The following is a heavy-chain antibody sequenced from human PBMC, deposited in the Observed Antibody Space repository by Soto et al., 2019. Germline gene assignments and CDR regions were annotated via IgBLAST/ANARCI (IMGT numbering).Heavy chain of an antibody. CDR3: ARTSYSLKGGNWFDP. Sequence: QVQLVESGGGVVQPGRSLRLSCAASGFTFSSYAMHWVRQAPGKGLERVAVISYDGSNKYYADSVKGRFTISRDNSKNTLYLQMNSLRAEDTAVYYCARTSYSLKGGNWFDPWGQGTLVTVSS. D-gene: IGHD2-15*01. V-gene: IGHV3-30-3*01. J-gene: IGHJ5*02. CDR1: GFTFSSYA. CDR2: ISYDGSNK.